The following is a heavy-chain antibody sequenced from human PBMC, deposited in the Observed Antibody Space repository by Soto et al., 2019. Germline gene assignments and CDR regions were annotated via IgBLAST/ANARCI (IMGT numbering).Heavy chain of an antibody. Sequence: QVQLQESGPGLVKPSQTLSLTCTVSGGSISSGAYYWSWIRQPPGTGLEWIGYIHYSGSTYYNPSLKSRVSRSVDTSKNQVARKLSSVTAADTAVYYCARGRKRFDPWGQGTLVTVSS. CDR1: GGSISSGAYY. V-gene: IGHV4-30-4*01. J-gene: IGHJ5*02. CDR3: ARGRKRFDP. CDR2: IHYSGST.